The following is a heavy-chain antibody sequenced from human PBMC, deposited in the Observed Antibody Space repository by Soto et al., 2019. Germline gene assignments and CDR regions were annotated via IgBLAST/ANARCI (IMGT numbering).Heavy chain of an antibody. V-gene: IGHV3-21*01. D-gene: IGHD2-21*02. CDR1: GFTFSSCT. Sequence: EVHLVESGGGLVKPGGSLRLSCAVSGFTFSSCTMNWVRQAPGKGLEWVSSISPSSGHIYYADSVKGRFTISRDNAKNSLFLQMHSLRAEDPAVYSCPGWSGGACHKNYGMDVWGQGTTVTVSS. CDR3: PGWSGGACHKNYGMDV. J-gene: IGHJ6*02. CDR2: ISPSSGHI.